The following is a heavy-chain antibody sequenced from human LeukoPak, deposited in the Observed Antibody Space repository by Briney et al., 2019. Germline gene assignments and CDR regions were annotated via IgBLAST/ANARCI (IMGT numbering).Heavy chain of an antibody. J-gene: IGHJ4*02. CDR3: ARTTVTKLDY. CDR2: IYYSGST. CDR1: GGSISSSSYY. V-gene: IGHV4-39*01. Sequence: PSETLSLTCTVSGGSISSSSYYWGWIRQPPRKGLEWIGSIYYSGSTYYNPSLKSRVTISVDTSKNQFSLKLSSVTAADTAVYYCARTTVTKLDYWGQGTLVTVSS. D-gene: IGHD4-17*01.